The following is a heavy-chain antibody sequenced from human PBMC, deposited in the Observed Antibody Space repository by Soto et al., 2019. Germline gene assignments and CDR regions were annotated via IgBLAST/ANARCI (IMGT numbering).Heavy chain of an antibody. CDR1: GITFISYW. CDR2: INSDGSTT. J-gene: IGHJ4*02. CDR3: ARGSVGANFDY. Sequence: GGSLRLSCAASGITFISYWMHWVRQVPGKGLVWVAHINSDGSTTTYADSVKGRFTISRDNAKGTLDLQMNGLGAEDTAVYYCARGSVGANFDYWGQGTLVTVSS. D-gene: IGHD1-26*01. V-gene: IGHV3-74*03.